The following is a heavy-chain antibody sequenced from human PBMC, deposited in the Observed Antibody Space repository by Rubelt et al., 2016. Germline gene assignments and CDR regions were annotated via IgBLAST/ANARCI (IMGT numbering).Heavy chain of an antibody. CDR3: ARHDTGSFLFDF. CDR2: IDHRGST. D-gene: IGHD1-26*01. J-gene: IGHJ4*02. Sequence: QVQLQQWGAGLLKPSETLSLTCVVYGGSFSGYYWTWIRLPPGKGLEWIGEIDHRGSTDYIPSLKSRVSISVDTSKKQIPLKMSSVTAADTAVYYGARHDTGSFLFDFWGQGTPVTVSS. V-gene: IGHV4-34*01. CDR1: GGSFSGYY.